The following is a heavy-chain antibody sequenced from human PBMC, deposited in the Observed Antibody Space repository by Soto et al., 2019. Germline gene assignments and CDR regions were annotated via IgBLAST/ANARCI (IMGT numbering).Heavy chain of an antibody. D-gene: IGHD2-15*01. CDR3: ARGLPAEVAATFFDY. V-gene: IGHV4-34*01. CDR1: GGSFSGYY. J-gene: IGHJ4*02. CDR2: INHSGST. Sequence: QVQLQQWGAGLLKPSETLSLTCAVYGGSFSGYYWSWIRQPPGKGLEGIGEINHSGSTNYNPSLKSRVTISVDTSKNQFSLKLSSVTAADTAVFYCARGLPAEVAATFFDYWGQGTLVTVSS.